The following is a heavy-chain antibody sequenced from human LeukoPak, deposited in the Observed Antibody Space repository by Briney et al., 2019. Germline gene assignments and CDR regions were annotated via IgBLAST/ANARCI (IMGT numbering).Heavy chain of an antibody. D-gene: IGHD3-22*01. CDR2: ISSSGSYL. V-gene: IGHV3-21*01. J-gene: IGHJ4*02. Sequence: HGETLRLSCAASGFTFSSYAINWVRQAPGKGLEWVSSISSSGSYLCYADSVRGRFTISRDNAKNSQYLQMNSLRAEDTAVYYCARDYDRSGYSDSWGQGTLVTVS. CDR1: GFTFSSYA. CDR3: ARDYDRSGYSDS.